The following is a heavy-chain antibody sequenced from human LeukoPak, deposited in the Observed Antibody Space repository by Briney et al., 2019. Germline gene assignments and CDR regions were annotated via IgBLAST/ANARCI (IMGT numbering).Heavy chain of an antibody. V-gene: IGHV5-51*01. CDR2: IYPGDSDT. D-gene: IGHD3-10*01. Sequence: GESLKISCKDSGYSFTSYWIGWVRQMPGKGLEWMGIIYPGDSDTTYSPSFQGQVTISADKSISTAYLQWSSLKASDTAMYYCARVAMVLGAWDWFDPWGQGTLVTVSS. CDR1: GYSFTSYW. CDR3: ARVAMVLGAWDWFDP. J-gene: IGHJ5*02.